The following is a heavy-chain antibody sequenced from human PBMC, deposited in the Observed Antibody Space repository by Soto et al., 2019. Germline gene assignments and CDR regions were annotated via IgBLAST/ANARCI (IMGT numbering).Heavy chain of an antibody. D-gene: IGHD6-13*01. CDR3: AKDKQQLVHGADAFDI. J-gene: IGHJ3*02. CDR2: ISGSGGST. CDR1: GFTFSSYA. V-gene: IGHV3-23*01. Sequence: GGSLRLSCAASGFTFSSYAMSRVRQAPGKGLEWVSAISGSGGSTYYADSVKGRFAISRDNSKNTLYLQMNSLRAEDTAVYYCAKDKQQLVHGADAFDIWGQGTMVTVSS.